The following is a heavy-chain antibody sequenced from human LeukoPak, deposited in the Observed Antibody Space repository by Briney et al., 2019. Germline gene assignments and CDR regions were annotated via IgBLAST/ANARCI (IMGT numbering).Heavy chain of an antibody. CDR1: GFTVSSNY. CDR2: IYSGGST. CDR3: ARDETVTPDWYFDL. V-gene: IGHV3-53*01. J-gene: IGHJ2*01. D-gene: IGHD4-17*01. Sequence: GGSLRLSCAASGFTVSSNYMSWVRQAPGKGLEWVSVIYSGGSTYYADSVKGRFTISRDNSKNTLYLQMNSLRAEDTAVYYCARDETVTPDWYFDLWGRGTLVTVSS.